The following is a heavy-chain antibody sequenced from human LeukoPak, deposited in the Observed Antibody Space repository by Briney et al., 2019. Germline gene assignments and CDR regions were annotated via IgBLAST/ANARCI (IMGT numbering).Heavy chain of an antibody. CDR2: IAYDGSNK. CDR1: GFTFSSYA. CDR3: ARERWGDAFDI. J-gene: IGHJ3*02. V-gene: IGHV3-30*04. Sequence: GGSLRLSCAASGFTFSSYAMHWVRQAPGKGLEWVAGIAYDGSNKDHADAVKGRFTISRDNSKNSLYLQMNSLRTEDTAVYYCARERWGDAFDIWGQGTLVTVSS. D-gene: IGHD3-16*01.